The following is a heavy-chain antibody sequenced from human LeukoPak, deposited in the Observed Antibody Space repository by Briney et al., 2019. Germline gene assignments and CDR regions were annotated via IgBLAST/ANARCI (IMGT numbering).Heavy chain of an antibody. CDR2: ISGSGGST. CDR3: AKTLWSGYYYDY. V-gene: IGHV3-23*01. J-gene: IGHJ4*02. Sequence: GGSLRLSCAASGFTVSSNYMSWVRQAPRKGLEWVSAISGSGGSTYYADSVKGRFTISRDNSKNTLYLQMNSLRAEDTAVYYCAKTLWSGYYYDYWGQGTLVTVSS. D-gene: IGHD3-3*01. CDR1: GFTVSSNY.